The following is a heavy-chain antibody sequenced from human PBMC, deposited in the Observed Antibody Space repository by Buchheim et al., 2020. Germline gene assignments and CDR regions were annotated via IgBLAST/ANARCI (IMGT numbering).Heavy chain of an antibody. D-gene: IGHD3-3*01. CDR3: ARESRNYDFWSGSQNWFDP. Sequence: QVQLQESGPGLVKPSETLSLTCTVSGGSVSSGSYYWSWIRQPPGKGLEWIGYIYYSGSTNYNPSLKSRVTISVDTSKNQFPLKLSSVTAADTAVYYCARESRNYDFWSGSQNWFDPWGQGTL. V-gene: IGHV4-61*01. CDR2: IYYSGST. J-gene: IGHJ5*02. CDR1: GGSVSSGSYY.